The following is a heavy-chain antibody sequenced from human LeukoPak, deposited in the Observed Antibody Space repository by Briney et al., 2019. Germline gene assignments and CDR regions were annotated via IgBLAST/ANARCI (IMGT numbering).Heavy chain of an antibody. V-gene: IGHV1-46*01. Sequence: ASVKVSCKASGYTFTSYYMHWVRQAPGQGLEWMGIINPSGGSTSYAQKFQGRVTMTTDMSTSTVYMELSSLRSEDTAVYYCARDLTGDRGDYWGQGTLVTVSS. CDR1: GYTFTSYY. CDR3: ARDLTGDRGDY. CDR2: INPSGGST. D-gene: IGHD7-27*01. J-gene: IGHJ4*02.